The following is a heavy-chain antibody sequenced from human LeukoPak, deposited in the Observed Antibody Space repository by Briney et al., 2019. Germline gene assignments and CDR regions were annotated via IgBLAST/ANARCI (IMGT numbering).Heavy chain of an antibody. CDR1: GFSFSDYY. J-gene: IGHJ4*02. CDR2: ISSNGRTI. D-gene: IGHD3-10*01. V-gene: IGHV3-11*04. Sequence: PGGSLRLSCAASGFSFSDYYMTWFRQAPGKGLEWVSYISSNGRTIFYAASVKGRFTISRENANNSLYLQMNSLRAEDTAVYYCATSGREWGQGTLVTVSS. CDR3: ATSGRE.